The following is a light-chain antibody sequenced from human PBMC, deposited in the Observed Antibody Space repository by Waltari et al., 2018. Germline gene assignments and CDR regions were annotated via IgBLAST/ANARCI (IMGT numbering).Light chain of an antibody. CDR1: SGHSSYA. CDR2: VNSDGSH. V-gene: IGLV4-69*01. Sequence: QLMLTQSPSASASLGASVKLTCTLSSGHSSYAIAWHQQQPEKGPQYLMKVNSDGSHIKGDGIPDRFSGSSSGAERYLTISSLQSEDEAEYYCQTGGFGIWVFGGGTKLTVL. CDR3: QTGGFGIWV. J-gene: IGLJ3*02.